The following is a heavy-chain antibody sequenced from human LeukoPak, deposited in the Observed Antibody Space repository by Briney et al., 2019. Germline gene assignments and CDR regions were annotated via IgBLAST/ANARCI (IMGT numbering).Heavy chain of an antibody. Sequence: SQTLSLTCTVSGGSISSGSYYWSWIRQPAGKGLEWIGRIYTSGSTNYNPSLKSRVTISVDTSKNQFSLKLSSMTAADTAVYYCARGPDFDSLNGFDYWGQGTLVTVSS. CDR1: GGSISSGSYY. J-gene: IGHJ4*02. CDR2: IYTSGST. V-gene: IGHV4-61*02. CDR3: ARGPDFDSLNGFDY. D-gene: IGHD3-22*01.